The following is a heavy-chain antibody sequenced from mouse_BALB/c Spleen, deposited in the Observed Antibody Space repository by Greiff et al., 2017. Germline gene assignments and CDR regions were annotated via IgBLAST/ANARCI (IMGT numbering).Heavy chain of an antibody. CDR2: INPSTGYT. D-gene: IGHD1-1*01. J-gene: IGHJ3*01. CDR3: ARGNSSWFAY. V-gene: IGHV1-7*01. Sequence: QVHVKQSGAELAKPGASVKMSCKASGYTFTSYWMHWVKQRPGQGLEWIGYINPSTGYTEYNQKFKDKATLTADKSSSTAYMQLSSLTSEDSAVYYCARGNSSWFAYWGQGTLVTVSA. CDR1: GYTFTSYW.